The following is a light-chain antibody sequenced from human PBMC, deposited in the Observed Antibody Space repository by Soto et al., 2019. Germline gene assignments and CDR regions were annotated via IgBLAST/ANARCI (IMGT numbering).Light chain of an antibody. CDR2: WAS. CDR3: QQHYSTPWP. CDR1: QSVLYSSNNKNY. Sequence: DIVMTQSPDSLAVSLGERATIDCKSSQSVLYSSNNKNYLAWYQQKPGQPPKLLIYWASTRESGVPDRFSGSGSGTDFTLTISRLQAEDVAVYYCQQHYSTPWPFGQGTKVEVK. V-gene: IGKV4-1*01. J-gene: IGKJ1*01.